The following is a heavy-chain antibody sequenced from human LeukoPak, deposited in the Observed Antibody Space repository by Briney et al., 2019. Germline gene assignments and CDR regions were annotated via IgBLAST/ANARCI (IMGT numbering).Heavy chain of an antibody. CDR1: GYIFTNYY. V-gene: IGHV1-46*01. CDR3: VFILRSGAFDI. Sequence: GASVKVSCKASGYIFTNYYMYWVRQAPGQGLEWMGIINPSGGSTSYAQRFQGRVTMTRDTSISTAYMELSRLRSDDTAVYYCVFILRSGAFDIWGQGTMVTVSS. D-gene: IGHD3-3*01. J-gene: IGHJ3*02. CDR2: INPSGGST.